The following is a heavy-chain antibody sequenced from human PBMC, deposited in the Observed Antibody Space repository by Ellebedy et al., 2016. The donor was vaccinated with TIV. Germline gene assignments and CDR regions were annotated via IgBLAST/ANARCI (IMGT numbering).Heavy chain of an antibody. CDR3: ARSEVTTYAFDI. J-gene: IGHJ3*02. Sequence: AASVKVSCKASGYTFTYRYLHWVRQAPGQALEWMGWITPFNGNTNYAQKFQDRVTITRDRSMSTAYMELSSLRSEDTAMYYCARSEVTTYAFDIWGQGTMVTVSS. D-gene: IGHD4-17*01. V-gene: IGHV1-45*02. CDR2: ITPFNGNT. CDR1: GYTFTYRY.